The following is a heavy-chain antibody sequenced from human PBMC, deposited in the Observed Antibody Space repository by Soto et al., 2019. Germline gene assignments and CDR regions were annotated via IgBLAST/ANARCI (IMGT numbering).Heavy chain of an antibody. D-gene: IGHD4-4*01. Sequence: TLSLTCTVSSGSISTYYWSWIRQPPGKGLEWIGYIYYTGSTNYNPSLKSRVTISIDTSKNQFSLKLSSVTAADTAVYYCARHSNYYGMDVWGQGTTVTVS. CDR2: IYYTGST. CDR3: ARHSNYYGMDV. J-gene: IGHJ6*02. CDR1: SGSISTYY. V-gene: IGHV4-59*08.